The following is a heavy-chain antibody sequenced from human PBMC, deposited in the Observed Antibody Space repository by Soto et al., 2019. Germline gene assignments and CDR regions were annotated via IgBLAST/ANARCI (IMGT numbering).Heavy chain of an antibody. CDR1: GTSISSSYW. V-gene: IGHV4-4*02. J-gene: IGHJ4*02. CDR3: ATVPPRIVVVLAEFPT. D-gene: IGHD2-21*01. Sequence: QVQLKQSGPGLVRPSGTLSLTCRVSGTSISSSYWWAWVRQSPGKGLEWIGEIYHNGITKYNPSLKSRVSTSIDKSNNQFSLKLTSVTAADTAVYYCATVPPRIVVVLAEFPTWGQGTLVTVSS. CDR2: IYHNGIT.